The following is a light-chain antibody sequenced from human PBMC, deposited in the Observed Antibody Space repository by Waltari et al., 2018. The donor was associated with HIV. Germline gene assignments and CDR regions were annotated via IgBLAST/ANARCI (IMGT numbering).Light chain of an antibody. J-gene: IGLJ2*01. CDR3: SSFAGSNIVL. Sequence: QSALTQPPSASGSPGQSVTISCTGTRHDAGGYNYVSWYHKHPGKAPKLMIYEVTKRPSGVPDRFSGSKSGNTASLTVSGLQAEDEADYYCSSFAGSNIVLFAGGTKLTVL. CDR2: EVT. V-gene: IGLV2-8*01. CDR1: RHDAGGYNY.